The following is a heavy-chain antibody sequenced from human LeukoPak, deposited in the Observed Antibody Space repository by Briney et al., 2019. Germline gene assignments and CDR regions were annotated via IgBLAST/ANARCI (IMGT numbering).Heavy chain of an antibody. CDR1: GYTFTSYG. Sequence: VASVKVSCKASGYTFTSYGISWVRQAPGQGLEWMGWMNPNSGNTGYAQKFQGRVTMTRNTSISTAYMELSSLRSEDTAVYYCARDPMVYATSFDPWGQGTLVTVSS. D-gene: IGHD2-8*01. J-gene: IGHJ5*02. CDR3: ARDPMVYATSFDP. V-gene: IGHV1-8*02. CDR2: MNPNSGNT.